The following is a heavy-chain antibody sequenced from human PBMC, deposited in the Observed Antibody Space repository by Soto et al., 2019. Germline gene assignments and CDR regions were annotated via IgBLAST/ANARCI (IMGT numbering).Heavy chain of an antibody. CDR2: ISHTGST. V-gene: IGHV4-30-2*01. CDR1: GGSISSGNSYS. D-gene: IGHD3-16*01. CDR3: ARAVAPYLGTWFDP. J-gene: IGHJ5*02. Sequence: SETLSLTCAVSGGSISSGNSYSWSWIRQPPGKGLEWIGSISHTGSTSYNPSLKGRVTMSVDKSKNQFSLKLSSVTAADMAVYYCARAVAPYLGTWFDPWGQGTLVTVSS.